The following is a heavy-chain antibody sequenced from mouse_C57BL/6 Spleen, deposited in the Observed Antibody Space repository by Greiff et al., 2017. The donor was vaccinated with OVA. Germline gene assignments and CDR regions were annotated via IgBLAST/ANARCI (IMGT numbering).Heavy chain of an antibody. V-gene: IGHV2-9-1*01. CDR2: IWTGGGT. D-gene: IGHD3-2*02. Sequence: QVQLKESGPGLVAPSQSLSITCTVSGFSLTSYAISWVRQPPGKGLEWLGVIWTGGGTNYNSALKSRLSISKDNSKSQVFLKMNSLQTDDTARYYCASSDSSGSHYYAMDYWGQGTSVTVSS. J-gene: IGHJ4*01. CDR3: ASSDSSGSHYYAMDY. CDR1: GFSLTSYA.